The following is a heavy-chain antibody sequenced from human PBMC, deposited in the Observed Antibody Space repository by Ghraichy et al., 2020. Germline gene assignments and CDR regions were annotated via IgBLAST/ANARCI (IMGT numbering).Heavy chain of an antibody. J-gene: IGHJ3*02. CDR1: GFTFSDYY. CDR2: ISSSSSYT. Sequence: GGSLRLSCAASGFTFSDYYMSWIRQAPGKGLEWVSYISSSSSYTNYADSVKGRFTISRDNAKNSLYLQMNSLRAEDTAVYYCARDRFLDYGDYVGAFDIWGQGTMVTISS. V-gene: IGHV3-11*06. CDR3: ARDRFLDYGDYVGAFDI. D-gene: IGHD4-17*01.